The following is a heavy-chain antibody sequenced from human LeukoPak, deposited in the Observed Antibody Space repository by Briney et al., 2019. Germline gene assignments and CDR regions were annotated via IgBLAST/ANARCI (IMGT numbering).Heavy chain of an antibody. Sequence: PSETLSLTCTVSGVSISSYYWNWIRQPPGKGLEWIGNIYYSGSTNYNPSLKSRVTISVDTSKNQFSLKLSSVTAADTAMYYCARTTSGRLFKFSYWGQGTLVTVLS. CDR2: IYYSGST. J-gene: IGHJ4*02. CDR1: GVSISSYY. D-gene: IGHD5-12*01. CDR3: ARTTSGRLFKFSY. V-gene: IGHV4-59*01.